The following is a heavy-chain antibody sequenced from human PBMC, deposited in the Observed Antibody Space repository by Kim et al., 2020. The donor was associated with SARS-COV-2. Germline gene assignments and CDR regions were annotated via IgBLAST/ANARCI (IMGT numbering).Heavy chain of an antibody. J-gene: IGHJ4*01. CDR2: ISGSGGGT. V-gene: IGHV3-23*01. CDR3: AKDFFAAFGAGVEYYFD. Sequence: GGSLRLSCAASGFTFSNYAMNWVRQAPGKGLEWVSTISGSGGGTYYADAVKGRFTISRDNSKNTLYLQMNSLRAEDTAVYYCAKDFFAAFGAGVEYYFD. CDR1: GFTFSNYA. D-gene: IGHD3-3*01.